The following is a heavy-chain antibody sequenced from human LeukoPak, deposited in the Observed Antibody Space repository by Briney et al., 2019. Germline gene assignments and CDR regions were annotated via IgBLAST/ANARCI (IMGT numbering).Heavy chain of an antibody. CDR2: INHSGST. J-gene: IGHJ5*02. V-gene: IGHV4-34*01. Sequence: SETLSLTCAVYGGSFSGYYWSWIRQPPGKGLEWIEEINHSGSTNYNPSLKSRVTISVDTSKRQFSLKLSSVTAADTAVYYCARVYYYDSRGHYPGSWGQGTLVTVSS. CDR1: GGSFSGYY. D-gene: IGHD3-22*01. CDR3: ARVYYYDSRGHYPGS.